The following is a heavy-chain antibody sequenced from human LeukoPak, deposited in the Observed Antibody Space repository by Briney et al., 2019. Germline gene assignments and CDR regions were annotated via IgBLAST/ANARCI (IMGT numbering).Heavy chain of an antibody. CDR1: GGSFSGYY. CDR3: AGRGAAGTTGY. Sequence: SETLSLTCAVYGGSFSGYYWSWIRQPPGKGLEWIGEINHSGSTNYNPSLKSRVTISVDTSKNQFSLKLSSVTAADTAVYYCAGRGAAGTTGYWGQGTLVTVSS. J-gene: IGHJ4*02. V-gene: IGHV4-34*01. CDR2: INHSGST. D-gene: IGHD6-13*01.